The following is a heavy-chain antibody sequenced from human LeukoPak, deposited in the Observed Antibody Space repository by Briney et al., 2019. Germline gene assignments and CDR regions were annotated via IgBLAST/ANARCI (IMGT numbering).Heavy chain of an antibody. CDR2: IYTSGST. J-gene: IGHJ4*02. CDR1: GGSISSYY. Sequence: SETLSLTCTVSGGSISSYYWSWIRQPPGKGLEWIGYIYTSGSTNYNPSLKSRVTISVDTSKNQFSLRLTSVNVADTAVYYCARNSSSGWFDFWGQGTLVTVSS. CDR3: ARNSSSGWFDF. V-gene: IGHV4-4*09. D-gene: IGHD6-19*01.